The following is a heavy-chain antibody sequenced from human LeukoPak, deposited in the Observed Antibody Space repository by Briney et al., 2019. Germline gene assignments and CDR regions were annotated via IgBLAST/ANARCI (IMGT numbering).Heavy chain of an antibody. CDR1: GGSFSGYY. Sequence: SETLSLTCAVYGGSFSGYYWSWIRQPPGKGLEWIGEINHSGSTNYNPSLKSRVTISVDTSKSQFSLKLSSVTAADTAVYYCASMPFSGWYWFDPWGQGTLVTVSS. J-gene: IGHJ5*02. D-gene: IGHD6-19*01. CDR2: INHSGST. V-gene: IGHV4-34*01. CDR3: ASMPFSGWYWFDP.